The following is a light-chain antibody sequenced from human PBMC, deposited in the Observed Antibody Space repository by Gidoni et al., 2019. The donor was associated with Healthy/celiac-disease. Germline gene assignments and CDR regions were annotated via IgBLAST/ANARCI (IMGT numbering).Light chain of an antibody. CDR2: GAS. V-gene: IGKV3-20*01. CDR3: QQYGSTPPLT. J-gene: IGKJ4*01. Sequence: ELVLTQSPCTLSLSPGERATLSCRASQSVSSSYLAWYQQKHGQAPRLLIYGASSRATGIPDRFSGSGSGTDFTITISRLEHEDVAVYYCQQYGSTPPLTFGGGTKVEIK. CDR1: QSVSSSY.